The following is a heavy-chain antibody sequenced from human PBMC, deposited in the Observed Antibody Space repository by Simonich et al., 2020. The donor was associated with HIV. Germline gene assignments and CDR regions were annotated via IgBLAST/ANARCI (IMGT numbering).Heavy chain of an antibody. D-gene: IGHD2-2*01. CDR2: ISSSNSYI. J-gene: IGHJ4*02. CDR3: ARDGRKGSSTSCSDY. V-gene: IGHV3-21*01. CDR1: GFTFSSYS. Sequence: EVQLVESGGGLVKPGGSLRLSCAASGFTFSSYSMNWVRQAPGKGLEWVSSISSSNSYIYYADSVKGRFTISRDNAKNSLYLQMNSLRAEDTAVYYCARDGRKGSSTSCSDYWGQGTLVTVSS.